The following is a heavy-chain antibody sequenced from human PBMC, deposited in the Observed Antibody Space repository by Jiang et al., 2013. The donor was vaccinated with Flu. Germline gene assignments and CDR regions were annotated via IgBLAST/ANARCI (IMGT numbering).Heavy chain of an antibody. CDR3: AREVTIFGVVTGDAFDI. D-gene: IGHD3-3*01. J-gene: IGHJ3*02. Sequence: GSGLVKPSQTLSLTCTVSGASISSDRYYWTWIRQPAGEGLEWIGRIYTSGSTNYNPSLKSRVTMSIDTSKNQFSLSLSSVTAADTAVYYCAREVTIFGVVTGDAFDIWGQGTMVTVSS. V-gene: IGHV4-61*02. CDR2: IYTSGST. CDR1: GASISSDRYY.